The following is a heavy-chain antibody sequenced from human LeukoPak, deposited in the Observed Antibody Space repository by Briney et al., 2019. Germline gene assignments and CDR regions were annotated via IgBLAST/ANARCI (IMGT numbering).Heavy chain of an antibody. CDR2: ISYDGSNK. CDR3: ARDHPVVGGTPMMGY. J-gene: IGHJ4*02. CDR1: GFTFSSYG. Sequence: PGGSLRLSCAASGFTFSSYGMHWVRQAPGKGLEWVADISYDGSNKYYADSVKGRFNIYRDNSKYTLYLQMNSLRAEDTAVYYCARDHPVVGGTPMMGYWGQGTLVTVSS. D-gene: IGHD2-15*01. V-gene: IGHV3-30*03.